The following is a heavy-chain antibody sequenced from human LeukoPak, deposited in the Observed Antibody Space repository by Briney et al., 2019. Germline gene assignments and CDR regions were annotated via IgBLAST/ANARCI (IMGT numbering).Heavy chain of an antibody. CDR3: AKDLYYGSGSSHFDY. J-gene: IGHJ4*02. Sequence: GGSLRLSCAASGFTFSSYGMHWVRQAPGKGLEWVAFIRYDGSNKYYADSVKGRFTISRGNSKNTLYLQMNSLRAEDTAVYYCAKDLYYGSGSSHFDYWGQGTLVTVSS. CDR2: IRYDGSNK. V-gene: IGHV3-30*02. D-gene: IGHD3-10*01. CDR1: GFTFSSYG.